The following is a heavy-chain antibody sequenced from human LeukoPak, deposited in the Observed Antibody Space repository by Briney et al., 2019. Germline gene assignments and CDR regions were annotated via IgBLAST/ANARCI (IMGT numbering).Heavy chain of an antibody. CDR3: ARGLRWPSDAFDI. CDR1: GYTFTSYD. J-gene: IGHJ3*02. D-gene: IGHD5-24*01. V-gene: IGHV1-8*01. CDR2: MNPNSGNT. Sequence: GASVKVSCNASGYTFTSYDINWVRQATGQGLEWMGWMNPNSGNTGYAQKFQGRVTMTRKTSINTAYMELSSLRSEDTAVYYCARGLRWPSDAFDIWGQGTMVTVSS.